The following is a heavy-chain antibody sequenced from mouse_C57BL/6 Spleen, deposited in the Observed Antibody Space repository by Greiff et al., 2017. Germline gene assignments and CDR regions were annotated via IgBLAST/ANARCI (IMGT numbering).Heavy chain of an antibody. V-gene: IGHV5-2*01. CDR1: EYKFPSYD. CDR2: INSDGGST. Sequence: VQLKESGGGLVQPGESLKLSCESTEYKFPSYDMSWVRKTPEKRLELVAAINSDGGSTYYPDSMERRFIISRDNTQKTLYLQMSSLRSEDTALYYCARRMITFYWGQGTTLTVSS. CDR3: ARRMITFY. D-gene: IGHD2-4*01. J-gene: IGHJ2*01.